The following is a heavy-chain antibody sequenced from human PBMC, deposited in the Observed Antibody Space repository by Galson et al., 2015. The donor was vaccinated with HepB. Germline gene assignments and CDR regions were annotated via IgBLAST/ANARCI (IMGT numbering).Heavy chain of an antibody. CDR1: GFTVSSNY. CDR2: IYSGGST. CDR3: AAAVDSSRRGVYGMDV. D-gene: IGHD6-13*01. Sequence: SLRLSCAASGFTVSSNYMSWVRQAPGKGLEWVSVIYSGGSTYYADSVKGRFTISRDNSKNTLYLQMNSLRAEDTAVYYCAAAVDSSRRGVYGMDVWGQGTTVTVSS. J-gene: IGHJ6*02. V-gene: IGHV3-66*01.